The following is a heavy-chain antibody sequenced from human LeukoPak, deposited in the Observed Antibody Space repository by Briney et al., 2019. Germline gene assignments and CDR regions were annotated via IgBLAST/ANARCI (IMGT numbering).Heavy chain of an antibody. CDR3: ARERWLQLRDYYYYYGMDV. Sequence: PSETLSLTCAVSGGSISSGGYSWSWIRQPPGKGLEWIGYIYHSGSTYYNPSLKSRVTISVDRSKNQFSLKLSSVTAADTAVYYCARERWLQLRDYYYYYGMDVWGQGTTVTVSS. V-gene: IGHV4-30-2*01. CDR2: IYHSGST. D-gene: IGHD5-24*01. CDR1: GGSISSGGYS. J-gene: IGHJ6*02.